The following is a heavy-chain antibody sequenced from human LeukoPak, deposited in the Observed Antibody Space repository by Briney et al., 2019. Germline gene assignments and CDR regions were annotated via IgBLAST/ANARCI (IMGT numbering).Heavy chain of an antibody. J-gene: IGHJ3*02. CDR1: GGSISSYY. CDR2: IYYSGST. CDR3: ARAPGDYVWGSYRSRAFDI. Sequence: SETLSLTCTVSGGSISSYYWSWIRQPPGKGLEWIGYIYYSGSTNYNPSLKSRVTISVGTSKNQFSLKLSSVTAADTAVYYCARAPGDYVWGSYRSRAFDIWGQGTMVTVSS. D-gene: IGHD3-16*02. V-gene: IGHV4-59*01.